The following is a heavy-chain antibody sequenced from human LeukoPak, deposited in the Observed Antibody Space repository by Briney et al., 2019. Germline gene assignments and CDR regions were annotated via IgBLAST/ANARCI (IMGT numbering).Heavy chain of an antibody. J-gene: IGHJ4*02. V-gene: IGHV1-69*13. CDR3: ARVAWGPGTLFDY. D-gene: IGHD7-27*01. Sequence: SVKVSCKASGGTFSSYAISWVRQSPGQGLEWMGGIIPIFGTANYAQKFQGRVTITADESTSTAYMELSSLRSEDTAVYYCARVAWGPGTLFDYWGQGTLVTVSS. CDR2: IIPIFGTA. CDR1: GGTFSSYA.